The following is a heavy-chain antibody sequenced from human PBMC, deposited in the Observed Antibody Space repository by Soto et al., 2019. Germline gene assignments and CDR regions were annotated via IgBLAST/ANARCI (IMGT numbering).Heavy chain of an antibody. CDR3: ARVGYSYGYAGGIYDF. J-gene: IGHJ4*02. V-gene: IGHV3-30-3*01. Sequence: GGSLRLSCAASGFTFSNYAMHWVRQAPGKGLEWVAVISYDGSNKYYADSVKGRFTISRDNSKNTLYVQMNSLRAEDTAVYYCARVGYSYGYAGGIYDFWGQGALVTVSS. CDR2: ISYDGSNK. CDR1: GFTFSNYA. D-gene: IGHD5-18*01.